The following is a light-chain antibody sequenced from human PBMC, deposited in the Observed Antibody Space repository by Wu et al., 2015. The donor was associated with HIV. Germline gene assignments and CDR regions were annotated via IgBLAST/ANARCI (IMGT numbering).Light chain of an antibody. CDR2: GAS. Sequence: CRASQXVRPQLMSPGTSXNLAQAPRLLIYGASSRASGIPDRFSGSGSGTDFTLTISRLEPEDFAVYYCQQYGSSPPRFTFGPGTKVDIK. CDR3: QQYGSSPPRFT. CDR1: QXVRPQL. J-gene: IGKJ3*01. V-gene: IGKV3-20*01.